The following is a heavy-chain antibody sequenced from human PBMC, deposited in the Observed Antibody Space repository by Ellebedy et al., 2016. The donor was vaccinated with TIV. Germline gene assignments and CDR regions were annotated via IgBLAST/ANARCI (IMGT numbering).Heavy chain of an antibody. CDR2: IDQGGNAK. D-gene: IGHD5-12*01. V-gene: IGHV3-7*03. J-gene: IGHJ6*02. Sequence: PGGSLRLSCAASGFIFSDCWMTWVRQAPGKGLEFVANIDQGGNAKHYVDSVKGRFTISRDNAKNSLFMQMNNLRAEDTAVYYCARTGYGYHGMDVWGQGTTVSVSS. CDR3: ARTGYGYHGMDV. CDR1: GFIFSDCW.